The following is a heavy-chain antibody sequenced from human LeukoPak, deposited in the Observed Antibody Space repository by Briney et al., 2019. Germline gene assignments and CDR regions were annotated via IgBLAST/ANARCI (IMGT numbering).Heavy chain of an antibody. V-gene: IGHV1-2*02. CDR3: ARGVGWYYGMAV. D-gene: IGHD2-15*01. CDR1: GYTFTGYY. CDR2: INPNSGGT. Sequence: ASVKVSCKASGYTFTGYYMHWVRQAPGQGLEWMGWINPNSGGTNYAQKFQGRVTMTRDTSISTAYMELSRLTSDDTAVYYCARGVGWYYGMAVWGQGTTVTVSS. J-gene: IGHJ6*02.